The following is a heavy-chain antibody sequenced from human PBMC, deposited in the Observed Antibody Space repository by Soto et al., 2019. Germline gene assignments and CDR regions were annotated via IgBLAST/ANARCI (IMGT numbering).Heavy chain of an antibody. J-gene: IGHJ2*01. CDR2: INAGNGNT. Sequence: ASVKVSCKASGYTFTSYAMHWVRQAPGQRLEWMGWINAGNGNTKYSQKFQGRVTITRDTSASTAYMELSSLRSEDTAVYYCARDPIMYSSGWQIYWYFDLWGRGTLVTVSS. CDR1: GYTFTSYA. V-gene: IGHV1-3*01. D-gene: IGHD6-19*01. CDR3: ARDPIMYSSGWQIYWYFDL.